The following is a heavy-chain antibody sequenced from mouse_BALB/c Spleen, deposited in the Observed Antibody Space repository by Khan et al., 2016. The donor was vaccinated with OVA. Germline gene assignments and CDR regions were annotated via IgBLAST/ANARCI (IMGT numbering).Heavy chain of an antibody. Sequence: QVQLKESGAELARPGASVKLSCKASGYTFTDYYINWVKQRTGQGLGWIGEISPGSGDTYYNERFKGKATLTADKSSSTAYMQLSSLTSEGTAVYFCARMNYFGYTFAYWGQGTLVTVSA. CDR3: ARMNYFGYTFAY. CDR2: ISPGSGDT. V-gene: IGHV1-77*01. J-gene: IGHJ3*01. D-gene: IGHD1-2*01. CDR1: GYTFTDYY.